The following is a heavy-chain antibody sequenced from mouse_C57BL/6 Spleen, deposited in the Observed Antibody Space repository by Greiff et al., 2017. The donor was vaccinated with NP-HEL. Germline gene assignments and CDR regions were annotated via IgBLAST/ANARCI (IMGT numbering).Heavy chain of an antibody. Sequence: QVQLQQPGAELVKPGASVKLSCKASGYTFTSYWMQWVKQRPGQGLEWIGEIDPSDSYTNYNQKFKGKATLTVDTSSSTAYMQLSSLTSEDSAVYYCAQTAQARGAYWGQGTLVTVSA. CDR2: IDPSDSYT. D-gene: IGHD3-2*02. CDR3: AQTAQARGAY. J-gene: IGHJ3*01. V-gene: IGHV1-50*01. CDR1: GYTFTSYW.